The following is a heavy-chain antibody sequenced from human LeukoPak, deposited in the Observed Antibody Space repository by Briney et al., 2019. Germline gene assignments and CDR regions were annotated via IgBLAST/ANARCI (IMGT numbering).Heavy chain of an antibody. CDR1: GFTFSSYA. Sequence: PGGSLRLSCAASGFTFSSYAMSWVRQAPGKGLEWVSVISGSGGGAYYADSVKGRFTISRDNSKNTLYLQMNSLRAEDTAVYYCAAADAFDIWGQGTMVTVSS. CDR3: AAADAFDI. J-gene: IGHJ3*02. CDR2: ISGSGGGA. V-gene: IGHV3-23*01.